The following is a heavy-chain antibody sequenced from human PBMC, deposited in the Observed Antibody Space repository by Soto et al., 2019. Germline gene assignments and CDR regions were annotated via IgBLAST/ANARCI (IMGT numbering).Heavy chain of an antibody. D-gene: IGHD1-1*01. CDR2: ISYDGSNK. CDR3: ANAIRTGY. J-gene: IGHJ4*02. CDR1: GFTFSTYG. Sequence: QVQLVESGGGVVQPGRSLSLSCAASGFTFSTYGMHWVRQAPGKGLEWVAVISYDGSNKYYADSVKGRFTISRDNSKNTLYLQMNSLRADDTAVYYCANAIRTGYWGQGTLVTVSS. V-gene: IGHV3-30*18.